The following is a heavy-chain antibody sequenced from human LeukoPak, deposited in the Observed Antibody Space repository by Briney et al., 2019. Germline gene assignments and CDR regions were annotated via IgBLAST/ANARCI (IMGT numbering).Heavy chain of an antibody. CDR3: ARSVLTGYNNYYYYCMDV. CDR1: GYTFTGYY. CDR2: INPNSGGT. V-gene: IGHV1-2*02. D-gene: IGHD3-9*01. Sequence: ASVKVSCKASGYTFTGYYMHWVRQAPGQGLEWMGWINPNSGGTNYAQKFQGRVTMTRDTSISTAYMELSRLRSDDTAVYYCARSVLTGYNNYYYYCMDVWGKGTTVTVSS. J-gene: IGHJ6*03.